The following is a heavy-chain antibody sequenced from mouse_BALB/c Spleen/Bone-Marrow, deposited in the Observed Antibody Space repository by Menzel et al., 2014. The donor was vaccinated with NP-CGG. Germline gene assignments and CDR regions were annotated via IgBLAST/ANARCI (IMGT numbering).Heavy chain of an antibody. CDR3: ARGGGSWYFDV. V-gene: IGHV2-9*02. CDR2: IWAGGST. Sequence: QVQLQQSGPGLVAPSQSLSITCTVSGFSLTSCGVHWVRQPPGKGLEWLGVIWAGGSTNCNSALMSRLSISKDNSKSQVFLKMNSLKTEDTAMYYCARGGGSWYFDVWGAGTTVTVSS. J-gene: IGHJ1*01. CDR1: GFSLTSCG.